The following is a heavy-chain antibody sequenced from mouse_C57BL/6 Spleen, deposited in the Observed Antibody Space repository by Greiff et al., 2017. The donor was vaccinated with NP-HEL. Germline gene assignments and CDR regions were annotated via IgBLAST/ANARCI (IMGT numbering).Heavy chain of an antibody. V-gene: IGHV14-2*01. CDR2: IDPEDGET. J-gene: IGHJ2*01. D-gene: IGHD1-1*01. CDR3: ALPFITTVVATRFDD. CDR1: GFNIKDYY. Sequence: VQLQQSGAELVKPGASVKLSCTASGFNIKDYYMHWVKQRTEQGLEWIGRIDPEDGETKYDPKFQGKATITADTSSHTAYLQLSSLTAEDTAVYYGALPFITTVVATRFDDWGQGTTLTVSS.